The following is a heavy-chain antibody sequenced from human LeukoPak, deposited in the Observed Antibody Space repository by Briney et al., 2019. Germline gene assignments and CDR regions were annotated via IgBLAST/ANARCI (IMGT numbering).Heavy chain of an antibody. J-gene: IGHJ4*02. D-gene: IGHD3-22*01. CDR3: AKDQHLYTMIVLDY. CDR1: GFTSSNFA. CDR2: ISYDGSNK. V-gene: IGHV3-30*18. Sequence: GGSLRLSCAASGFTSSNFAMHWVRQAPGKGLEWVAVISYDGSNKYYADSVKGRFTISRDNSKNTLYLQVNSLRAEDTAVYYCAKDQHLYTMIVLDYWGQGTLVSVSS.